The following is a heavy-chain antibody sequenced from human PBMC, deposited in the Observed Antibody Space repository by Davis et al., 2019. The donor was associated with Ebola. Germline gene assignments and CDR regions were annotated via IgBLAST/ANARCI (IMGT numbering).Heavy chain of an antibody. J-gene: IGHJ4*02. CDR2: VILKSGAT. Sequence: ASVKVSCKASAYFFFPYYIHWMRQAPGQGLEWLGRVILKSGATNYAQKFQGRVTMTRDTSISTVYMELSSLRYDDTADYYCARGHNYAHEYWGQGTLVTVSS. CDR3: ARGHNYAHEY. CDR1: AYFFFPYY. D-gene: IGHD4-11*01. V-gene: IGHV1-2*06.